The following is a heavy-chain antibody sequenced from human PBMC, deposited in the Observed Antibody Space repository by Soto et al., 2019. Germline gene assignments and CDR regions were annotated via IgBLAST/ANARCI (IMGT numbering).Heavy chain of an antibody. J-gene: IGHJ6*02. Sequence: LRLSCAASGFTFSSYAMHWVRQAPGKGLEWVAVISYDGSNKYYADSVKGRFTISRDNSKNTLYLQMDSLRAEDTAVYYCARGYSSSSGGDDYYYYGMDVWGQGTTVTVSS. CDR2: ISYDGSNK. V-gene: IGHV3-30-3*01. CDR1: GFTFSSYA. CDR3: ARGYSSSSGGDDYYYYGMDV. D-gene: IGHD6-6*01.